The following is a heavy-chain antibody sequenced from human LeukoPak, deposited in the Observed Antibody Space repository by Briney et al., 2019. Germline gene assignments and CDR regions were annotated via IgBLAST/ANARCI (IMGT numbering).Heavy chain of an antibody. D-gene: IGHD2-21*02. CDR1: GGSFSGYY. CDR3: AREGGVTSRPFDY. V-gene: IGHV4-34*01. CDR2: INHSGST. Sequence: SETLSLTCAVYGGSFSGYYWSWIRQPPGKGLEWIGEINHSGSTNYNPSLKSRVTISVDTSKNQFSLKLSSVTAADTAVYYCAREGGVTSRPFDYWGQGTLVTVSS. J-gene: IGHJ4*02.